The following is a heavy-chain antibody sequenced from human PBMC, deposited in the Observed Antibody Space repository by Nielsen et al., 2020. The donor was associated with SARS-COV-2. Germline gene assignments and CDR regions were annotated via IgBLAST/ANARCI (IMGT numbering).Heavy chain of an antibody. CDR1: GFTFSSYG. V-gene: IGHV3-7*01. Sequence: GGSLRLSCAASGFTFSSYGMHWVRQAPGKGLEWVANIKQDGSEKYYVDSVKGRFTISRDNAKNSLYLQMNSLRAEDTAVYYCAREYKLSDLSPDYYYYGMDVWGQGTTVTVSS. D-gene: IGHD3-16*02. CDR3: AREYKLSDLSPDYYYYGMDV. CDR2: IKQDGSEK. J-gene: IGHJ6*02.